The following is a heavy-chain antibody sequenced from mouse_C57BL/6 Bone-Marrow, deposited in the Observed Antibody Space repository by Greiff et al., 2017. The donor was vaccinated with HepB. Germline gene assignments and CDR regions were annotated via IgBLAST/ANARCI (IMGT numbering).Heavy chain of an antibody. Sequence: DVQLQESGPGLAKPSQPLSLTCSVTGYSIPSDYWNWIRKFPGNKLEYMGYISYSGSTYYNPSLKSRISITRDTSKNQYYLQLNSVTTEDTATYYCARRGSSYGYFDVWGTVTTVTVSS. D-gene: IGHD1-1*01. CDR1: GYSIPSDY. CDR3: ARRGSSYGYFDV. CDR2: ISYSGST. J-gene: IGHJ1*03. V-gene: IGHV3-8*01.